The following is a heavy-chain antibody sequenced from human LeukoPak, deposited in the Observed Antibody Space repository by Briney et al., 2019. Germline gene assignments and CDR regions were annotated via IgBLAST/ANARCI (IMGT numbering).Heavy chain of an antibody. V-gene: IGHV3-21*01. D-gene: IGHD3-3*01. Sequence: GGSLRLSCAASGFTFSSYSMNWVRQAPGKGLEWVSSISSSSSYIYYADSVKGRFTISRDNAKNSLYLQMNSLRAEDTAVYYCAREWRGNWFDPWGQGTLVTVSS. J-gene: IGHJ5*02. CDR3: AREWRGNWFDP. CDR2: ISSSSSYI. CDR1: GFTFSSYS.